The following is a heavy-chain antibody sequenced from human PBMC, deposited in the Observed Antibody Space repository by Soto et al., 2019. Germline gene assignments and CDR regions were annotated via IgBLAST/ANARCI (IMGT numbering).Heavy chain of an antibody. CDR1: GFTFSSYE. CDR2: ISSSGSTI. CDR3: AREDYYAYYFDS. V-gene: IGHV3-48*03. Sequence: PGGSLRLSCAASGFTFSSYEMNWVRQAPGKGLEWVSYISSSGSTIYYADSVKGRFTISRDNAKNSLYLQMNSLRAEDTAVYYCAREDYYAYYFDSWGQGTLVTVSS. D-gene: IGHD3-22*01. J-gene: IGHJ4*02.